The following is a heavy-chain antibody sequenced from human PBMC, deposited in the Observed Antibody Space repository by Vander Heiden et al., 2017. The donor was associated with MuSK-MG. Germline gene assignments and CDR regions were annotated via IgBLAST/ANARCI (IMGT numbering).Heavy chain of an antibody. CDR3: ARRFHVAFDY. CDR2: IKEDGSEK. CDR1: GFTFSSYR. J-gene: IGHJ4*02. D-gene: IGHD3-16*01. Sequence: EVQLVESGGGLVQPGGSLRLSCAASGFTFSSYRMNWVRQAPGKGLEWVASIKEDGSEKYYVDSVKGRFTISRDNAKNSLYLQMDSLRVEDTAVYYCARRFHVAFDYWGQGTLVTVSS. V-gene: IGHV3-7*01.